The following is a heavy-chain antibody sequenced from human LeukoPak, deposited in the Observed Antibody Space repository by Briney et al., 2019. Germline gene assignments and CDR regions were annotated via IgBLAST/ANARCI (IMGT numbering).Heavy chain of an antibody. Sequence: SETLSLTCAVYGGSFSGYYWSWIRQPPGKGLEWIGEINHSGSTNYNPSLKSRVTLSLDTSKNQFSLKLSSVTAADTAVYYCARGRTGYHLLPTKKDYSYYYVDVWGKGTTVTVSS. CDR2: INHSGST. V-gene: IGHV4-34*01. D-gene: IGHD2-2*01. J-gene: IGHJ6*03. CDR1: GGSFSGYY. CDR3: ARGRTGYHLLPTKKDYSYYYVDV.